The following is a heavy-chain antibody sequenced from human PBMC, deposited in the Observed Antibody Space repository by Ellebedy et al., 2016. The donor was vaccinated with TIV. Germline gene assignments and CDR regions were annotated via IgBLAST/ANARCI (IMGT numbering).Heavy chain of an antibody. CDR3: AKAGYNSHVRNNWFDS. D-gene: IGHD5-18*01. J-gene: IGHJ5*01. CDR2: ISGSGGDT. V-gene: IGHV3-23*01. CDR1: GFTFSSYA. Sequence: GESLKISCAASGFTFSSYAMNWVRQAPGKGLEWVSAISGSGGDTLYADSVKGRFTISRDNPMNTLFLHMSSLTAEDTAVYYCAKAGYNSHVRNNWFDSWGRGTLVTVSS.